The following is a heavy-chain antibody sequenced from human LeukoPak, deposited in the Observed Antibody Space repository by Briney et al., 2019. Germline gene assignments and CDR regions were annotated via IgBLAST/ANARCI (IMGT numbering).Heavy chain of an antibody. J-gene: IGHJ4*02. CDR1: GGSISSYY. D-gene: IGHD3-22*01. CDR2: IYNSGTT. Sequence: ASETLSLTCTVSGGSISSYYWSWIRQSPGEELEWIGYIYNSGTTNYNPSHKSRVTISVDTSKNQFSLELTSVTAADTAVYYCARGVELNYYDSSGYYYDYWGQGTLVTVSS. V-gene: IGHV4-59*12. CDR3: ARGVELNYYDSSGYYYDY.